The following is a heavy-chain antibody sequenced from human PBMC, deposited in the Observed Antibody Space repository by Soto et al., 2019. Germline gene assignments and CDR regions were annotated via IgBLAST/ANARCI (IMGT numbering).Heavy chain of an antibody. CDR2: MNPNSGNT. CDR1: GYTFTSYD. V-gene: IGHV1-8*01. J-gene: IGHJ5*02. Sequence: QVQLVQSGAEVKKPGASVKVSCKASGYTFTSYDINWVRQATGQGLEWMGWMNPNSGNTGYAQKFQGRVTMTRNTSISTAYMELSSLRSEDTAVYYCTRERSAAGTGWFDPWGQGTLVTVSS. D-gene: IGHD6-13*01. CDR3: TRERSAAGTGWFDP.